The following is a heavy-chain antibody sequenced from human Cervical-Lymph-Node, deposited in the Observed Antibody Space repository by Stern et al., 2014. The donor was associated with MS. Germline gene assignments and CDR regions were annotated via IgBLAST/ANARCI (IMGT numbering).Heavy chain of an antibody. V-gene: IGHV3-11*01. CDR1: GFTFSDYY. CDR2: ISGSGNTK. CDR3: AREGVYGQELDY. D-gene: IGHD5/OR15-5a*01. Sequence: VQLVESGGGLVKPGGSLRLSCAASGFTFSDYYLTWVRQAPGKGLEWISRISGSGNTKYYADAVKGRFAISRDNAKNSLYLQMNSLRAEDTAVYYCAREGVYGQELDYWGQGTLVTVSS. J-gene: IGHJ4*02.